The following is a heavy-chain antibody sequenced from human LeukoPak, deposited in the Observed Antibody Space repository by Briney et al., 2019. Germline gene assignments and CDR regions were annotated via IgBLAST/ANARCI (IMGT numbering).Heavy chain of an antibody. V-gene: IGHV3-53*01. CDR2: TYSGGST. Sequence: GGSLRLSCAASGFTFSSNYMSWVRQAPGKGLEWVSVTYSGGSTYYVDSVKGRFTISRDNSKNTLYLQMSSLRAEDTAVYYCASKRGYNYGYDYWGQGTLVTVSS. J-gene: IGHJ4*02. D-gene: IGHD5-18*01. CDR1: GFTFSSNY. CDR3: ASKRGYNYGYDY.